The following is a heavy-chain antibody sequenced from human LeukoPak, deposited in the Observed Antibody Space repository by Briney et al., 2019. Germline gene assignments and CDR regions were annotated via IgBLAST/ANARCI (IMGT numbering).Heavy chain of an antibody. CDR2: IKQDESEK. CDR1: RFTFNSFV. Sequence: GGSLRLSCAASRFTFNSFVMSWVRQAPGKGLEWVANIKQDESEKYYVDSVKGRFTISRDNAKNSLYLQMNSLRTEDTAFYYCAKDKTSGISGPFDSWGQGTPVTVSS. D-gene: IGHD6-13*01. V-gene: IGHV3-7*03. J-gene: IGHJ5*01. CDR3: AKDKTSGISGPFDS.